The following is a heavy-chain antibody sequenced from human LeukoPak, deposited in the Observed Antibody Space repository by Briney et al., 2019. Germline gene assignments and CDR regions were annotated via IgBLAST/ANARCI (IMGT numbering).Heavy chain of an antibody. J-gene: IGHJ4*02. V-gene: IGHV1-69*05. CDR3: ARVDGSGSYYNPGDY. Sequence: ASVKVSCKASGGTFSSYAISWVRQAPGQGLEWMGRIIPIFGTANYAQKFQGRVTITTDESTSTAYMELSSLRSEDTAVYYCARVDGSGSYYNPGDYWGQGTLVTVSS. CDR1: GGTFSSYA. D-gene: IGHD3-10*01. CDR2: IIPIFGTA.